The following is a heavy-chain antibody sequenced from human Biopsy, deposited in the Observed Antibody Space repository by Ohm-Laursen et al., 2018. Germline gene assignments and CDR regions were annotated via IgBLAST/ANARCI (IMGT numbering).Heavy chain of an antibody. D-gene: IGHD2-2*01. CDR3: ARFIVPSLHCSNGVCPIRWFDP. CDR2: VQHDGRA. J-gene: IGHJ5*02. V-gene: IGHV4-34*01. CDR1: GGPYSGYY. Sequence: ETLFLTCAVYGGPYSGYYWSWIRQPPGKGLEWIGEVQHDGRANYNPSLQSRDTISGDMSKKQFSLKLSGVTAADTAVYYFARFIVPSLHCSNGVCPIRWFDPWGQGTLVTVFS.